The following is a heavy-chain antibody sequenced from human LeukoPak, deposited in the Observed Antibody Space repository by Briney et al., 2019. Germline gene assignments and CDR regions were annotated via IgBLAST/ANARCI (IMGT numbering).Heavy chain of an antibody. CDR2: INHSGST. D-gene: IGHD5-12*01. CDR3: ARGKRQWLRGYYYYYGMDV. V-gene: IGHV4-34*01. CDR1: GGSFSGYY. Sequence: SETLSLTCAVYGGSFSGYYWSWIRQSPGKGLEWIGEINHSGSTNYNPSLKSRVTISVDTSKNQFSLKLSSVTAADTAVYYCARGKRQWLRGYYYYYGMDVWGQGTTVTVSS. J-gene: IGHJ6*02.